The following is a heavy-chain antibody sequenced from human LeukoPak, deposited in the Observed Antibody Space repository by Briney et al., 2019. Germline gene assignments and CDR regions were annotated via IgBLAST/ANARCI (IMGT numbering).Heavy chain of an antibody. CDR2: IIPILGIA. J-gene: IGHJ1*01. CDR1: GGTFSSYA. CDR3: ARAETTVVTRGTEYFQH. Sequence: SVKVSCKASGGTFSSYAISWVRQAPGQGLEWMGRIIPILGIANYAQKFQGRVTITADKSTSTAYMELSSLRSEDTAVYYCARAETTVVTRGTEYFQHWGRGTLVTVSS. D-gene: IGHD4-23*01. V-gene: IGHV1-69*04.